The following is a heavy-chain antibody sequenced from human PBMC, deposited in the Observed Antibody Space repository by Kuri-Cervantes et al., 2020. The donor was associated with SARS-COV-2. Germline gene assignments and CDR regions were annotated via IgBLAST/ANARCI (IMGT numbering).Heavy chain of an antibody. V-gene: IGHV3-23*01. D-gene: IGHD7-27*01. Sequence: ETLSLTCAASGFTFSSFPMSWVRQAPGKGLEWVSGISGSGANTYYADSVKGWFTISRDNSKNTLYLQMNSLRAEDTAVYYCVKDSGVYYFDYWGQGTLVTVSS. CDR3: VKDSGVYYFDY. CDR1: GFTFSSFP. CDR2: ISGSGANT. J-gene: IGHJ4*02.